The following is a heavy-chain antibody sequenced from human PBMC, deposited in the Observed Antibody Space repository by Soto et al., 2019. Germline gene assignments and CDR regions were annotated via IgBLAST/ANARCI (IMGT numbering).Heavy chain of an antibody. D-gene: IGHD3-16*01. J-gene: IGHJ5*02. V-gene: IGHV2-5*02. CDR3: AHIPNYYQYDWFDP. Sequence: QITLKESGPPLVKPTQTLTLTCTFSGFSLTTRGVGVGWIRQPPGKALECLALIYWDDDKRYSPSLQSRLSNTKDTSKNQVVLTMTHVDPVDTATYYCAHIPNYYQYDWFDPWGQGTLVSVSS. CDR1: GFSLTTRGVG. CDR2: IYWDDDK.